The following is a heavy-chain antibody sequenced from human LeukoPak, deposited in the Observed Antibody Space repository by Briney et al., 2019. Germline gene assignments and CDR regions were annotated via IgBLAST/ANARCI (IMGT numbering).Heavy chain of an antibody. CDR2: ISGSASSVSST. J-gene: IGHJ4*02. CDR3: AKDRDVWGSLLDY. Sequence: GGSLRLSCAASGFTFSNYAMSWVRQAPGKGLEWVSAISGSASSVSSTYHADSVQGRFTISRDNSKNTLYLQMNSLRGDDTAVYYCAKDRDVWGSLLDYWGQGTLVTVS. D-gene: IGHD3-16*01. CDR1: GFTFSNYA. V-gene: IGHV3-23*01.